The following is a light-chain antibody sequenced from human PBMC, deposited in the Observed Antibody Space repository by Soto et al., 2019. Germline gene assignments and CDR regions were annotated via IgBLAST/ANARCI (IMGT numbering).Light chain of an antibody. J-gene: IGKJ2*03. V-gene: IGKV1-5*03. CDR1: QTISSW. CDR2: KAS. Sequence: DIQMTQSPSTLSGSVGDRVTITCRASQTISSWLAWYQQKPGKAPKLLIYKASTLKSGVPSRFSGSGSGTEFTLTISRLQAEDVAVYYCQQYYYTPYSFGQGTKLEIK. CDR3: QQYYYTPYS.